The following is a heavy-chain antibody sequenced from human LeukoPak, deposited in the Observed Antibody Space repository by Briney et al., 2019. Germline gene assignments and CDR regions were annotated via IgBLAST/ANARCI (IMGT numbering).Heavy chain of an antibody. D-gene: IGHD3-16*01. CDR2: IYHNGRT. J-gene: IGHJ4*02. V-gene: IGHV4-59*01. Sequence: SETLSLTCTVSGASFSNDYWSWVRQAPGKGLEWIGYIYHNGRTSYNPSLKSRLTMSIETSQKQISLQLISVTAADTAIYYCARASEGIGYFDTWGRGSLVTISS. CDR1: GASFSNDY. CDR3: ARASEGIGYFDT.